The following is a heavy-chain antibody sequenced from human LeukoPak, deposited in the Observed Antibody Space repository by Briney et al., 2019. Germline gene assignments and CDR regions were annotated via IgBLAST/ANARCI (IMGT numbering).Heavy chain of an antibody. J-gene: IGHJ6*03. CDR1: GGSISSSSYY. Sequence: PSETLSLTCTVSGGSISSSSYYWGWIRQPPGKGLEWIGSIYYSGSTYYNPSLKSRVTISVDTSKNQFSLKLSSVTAADTAVYYCARLDSSSSYYYHYYYMDVWGKGTTVTVSS. D-gene: IGHD6-6*01. CDR3: ARLDSSSSYYYHYYYMDV. V-gene: IGHV4-39*01. CDR2: IYYSGST.